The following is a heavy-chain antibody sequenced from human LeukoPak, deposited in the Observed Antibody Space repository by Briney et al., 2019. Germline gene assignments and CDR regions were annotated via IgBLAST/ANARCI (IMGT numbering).Heavy chain of an antibody. V-gene: IGHV3-23*01. CDR1: GFKFDAYP. Sequence: GGSLGLSCAASGFKFDAYPMSWVRHAPGKGLEWVSSISDSGGSTHYAESVRGRFSLSRDNFEKTLHLQMNRLRAEDTAVYYCAKGKINHDGAFDIWGQGTRVIVAS. CDR2: ISDSGGST. D-gene: IGHD1-14*01. CDR3: AKGKINHDGAFDI. J-gene: IGHJ3*02.